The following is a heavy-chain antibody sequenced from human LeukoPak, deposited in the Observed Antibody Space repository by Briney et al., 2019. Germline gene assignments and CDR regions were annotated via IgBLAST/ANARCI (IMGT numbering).Heavy chain of an antibody. V-gene: IGHV4-34*01. D-gene: IGHD5-12*01. CDR2: INHSGST. J-gene: IGHJ4*02. CDR3: ASLPYNYGSSI. CDR1: GGSFSGYY. Sequence: KPSETLSLTCAVYGGSFSGYYWSWIRQPPGKGLEWIGEINHSGSTNYNPSLKSRVTISVDTSKNQLSLKLSSVTAADTAVYYCASLPYNYGSSIWGQGTLVTVSS.